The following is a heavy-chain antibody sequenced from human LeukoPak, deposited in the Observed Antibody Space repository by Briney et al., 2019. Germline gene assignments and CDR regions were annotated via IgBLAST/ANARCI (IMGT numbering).Heavy chain of an antibody. D-gene: IGHD1-26*01. J-gene: IGHJ4*02. CDR1: GFTFSSYG. CDR3: AKDSGSGSNGGYY. V-gene: IGHV3-30*18. Sequence: GGSLRLSCAASGFTFSSYGMHWVRQAPGKGLEWVAVISYDGSNKYYADSVKGRFTISRDNSKNTLYLQMNSLRAEDTAVYYCAKDSGSGSNGGYYWGQGTLVTVSS. CDR2: ISYDGSNK.